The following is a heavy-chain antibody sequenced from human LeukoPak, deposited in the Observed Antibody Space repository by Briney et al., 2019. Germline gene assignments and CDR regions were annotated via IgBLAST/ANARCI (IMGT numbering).Heavy chain of an antibody. Sequence: AETLCLTCAVYGGSFSGYYWSWIRQPPGKGLEWIGEINHSGSTNYNPSLKRRGTISVDTSKNQFSLKLRSVTAADTAVYYCARLGLAATVTTGSRGRNYSYFPDVWGKGTTVTISS. J-gene: IGHJ6*03. CDR3: ARLGLAATVTTGSRGRNYSYFPDV. D-gene: IGHD4-17*01. V-gene: IGHV4-34*01. CDR1: GGSFSGYY. CDR2: INHSGST.